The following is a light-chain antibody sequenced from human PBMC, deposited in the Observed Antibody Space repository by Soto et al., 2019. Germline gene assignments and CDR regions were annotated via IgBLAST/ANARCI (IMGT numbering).Light chain of an antibody. V-gene: IGKV3-15*01. CDR3: QQYSTSLT. J-gene: IGKJ4*02. Sequence: EIFMTQSPATLSVSRGEKVILSCRASESVGSTLAWYQQKPGQAPRLLIRGASTRATGVPARFSGSGSGTEFTLTISSLQSEDFAVYYCQQYSTSLTFGGGTTLEIK. CDR1: ESVGST. CDR2: GAS.